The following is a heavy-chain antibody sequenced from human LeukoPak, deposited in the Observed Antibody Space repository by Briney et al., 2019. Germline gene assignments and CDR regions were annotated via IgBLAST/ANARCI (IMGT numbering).Heavy chain of an antibody. CDR2: IWDDGSRK. CDR3: AKEDAKGAGAYDV. J-gene: IGHJ3*01. CDR1: GFTFSNYV. Sequence: PGGSLRLSCVGSGFTFSNYVMHWVRQAPGKGLEWVALIWDDGSRKYYGDSVQGRFTITRDNSKSTMSLEMNSLRDEGTAVYYCAKEDAKGAGAYDVWGQGTIITVSS. V-gene: IGHV3-33*06.